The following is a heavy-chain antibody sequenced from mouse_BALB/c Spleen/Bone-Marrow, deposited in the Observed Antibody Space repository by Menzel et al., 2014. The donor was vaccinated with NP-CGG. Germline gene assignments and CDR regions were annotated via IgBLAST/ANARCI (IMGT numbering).Heavy chain of an antibody. J-gene: IGHJ2*01. CDR1: GYTFTDYA. CDR2: ISTYYGDA. V-gene: IGHV1S137*01. Sequence: QVQLQQSGAELVRPGVLVKISCKGSGYTFTDYAMHWVKQSHAKSLEWIGVISTYYGDATYNQKFEGKATMTVDKSSSTAYMELARLTSEDSAIYYCARDLDYWGQGTTLTVSS. CDR3: ARDLDY.